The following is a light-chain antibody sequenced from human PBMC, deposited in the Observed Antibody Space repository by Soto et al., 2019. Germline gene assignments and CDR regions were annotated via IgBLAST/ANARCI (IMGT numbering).Light chain of an antibody. J-gene: IGKJ1*01. V-gene: IGKV3-20*01. CDR1: ESVASSY. Sequence: EIVLTQSPGTLSLSPGARAPLSGRASESVASSYLAWYQQKPGQAPRLLIYGASSRATGIPDRFSGGGSGTDFTLTISRLEPEDFAVYYCQQCGSSPWTFGQGTKVDI. CDR3: QQCGSSPWT. CDR2: GAS.